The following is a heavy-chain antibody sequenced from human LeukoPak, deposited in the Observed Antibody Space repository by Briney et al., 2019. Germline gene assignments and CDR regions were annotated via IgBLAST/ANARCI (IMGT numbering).Heavy chain of an antibody. Sequence: SETLSLTCTVSGGSISSSSYYWGWIRQPPGKGLEWIGSIYYSGSTYYNPSLKSRVTISVDTSKNQFSLKLSSVTATDTAVYYCARRDSHDAFDIWGQGTMVTVSS. CDR1: GGSISSSSYY. CDR3: ARRDSHDAFDI. J-gene: IGHJ3*02. D-gene: IGHD2-15*01. V-gene: IGHV4-39*01. CDR2: IYYSGST.